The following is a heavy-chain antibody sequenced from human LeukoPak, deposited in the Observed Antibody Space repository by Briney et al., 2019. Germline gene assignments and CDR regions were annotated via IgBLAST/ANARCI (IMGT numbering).Heavy chain of an antibody. J-gene: IGHJ3*02. CDR1: TFTFSNYA. V-gene: IGHV3-23*01. CDR2: ISDFGVYT. CDR3: VRKWHGALDI. Sequence: GGSLRLSCAASTFTFSNYAMSWVRQSPGKGLEWVSDISDFGVYTNYVASVKGRFTISRDNSENMLYMQMNSLRAEDTAVYYCVRKWHGALDIWSQGTMVTVSS. D-gene: IGHD2-8*01.